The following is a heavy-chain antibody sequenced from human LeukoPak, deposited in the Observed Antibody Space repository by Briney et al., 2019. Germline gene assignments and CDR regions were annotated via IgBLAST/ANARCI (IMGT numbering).Heavy chain of an antibody. D-gene: IGHD3-9*01. CDR3: TRGGFDHNMDV. CDR1: GFTLSSYW. V-gene: IGHV3-74*01. Sequence: PGGSLRLSCAASGFTLSSYWMHWVRQAPEAGPVWVSYIDNDGTHTAYADSVRGRFTVSRDNAKNMLFLQMNGLRAEDTAIYYCTRGGFDHNMDVWGKGTMVTVSS. CDR2: IDNDGTHT. J-gene: IGHJ6*03.